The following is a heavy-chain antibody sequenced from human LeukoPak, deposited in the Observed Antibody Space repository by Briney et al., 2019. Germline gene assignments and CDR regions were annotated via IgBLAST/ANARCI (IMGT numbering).Heavy chain of an antibody. Sequence: GESLMISCKASGYRFADYWIAWVRQVPGHGLEWMGIIHPDDPATRYSPSFLGQVTISADKSISTAYLQWSSLKASDTAMYYCARPVEMATSPFDYWGQGTLVTVSS. J-gene: IGHJ4*02. CDR1: GYRFADYW. D-gene: IGHD5-24*01. CDR3: ARPVEMATSPFDY. V-gene: IGHV5-51*01. CDR2: IHPDDPAT.